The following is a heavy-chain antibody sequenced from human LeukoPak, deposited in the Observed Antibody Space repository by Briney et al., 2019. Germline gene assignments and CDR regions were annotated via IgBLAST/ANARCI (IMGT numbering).Heavy chain of an antibody. CDR1: GYSISSGYY. CDR3: ARAHYGSGSFYFDY. CDR2: IYHSGST. Sequence: PSETLSLTCTVSGYSISSGYYWGWIRQPPGKGLEWIGSIYHSGSTNYNPSLKSRVTISVDKSKNQFSLKLSSVTAADTAVYYCARAHYGSGSFYFDYWGQGTLVTVSS. J-gene: IGHJ4*02. V-gene: IGHV4-38-2*02. D-gene: IGHD3-10*01.